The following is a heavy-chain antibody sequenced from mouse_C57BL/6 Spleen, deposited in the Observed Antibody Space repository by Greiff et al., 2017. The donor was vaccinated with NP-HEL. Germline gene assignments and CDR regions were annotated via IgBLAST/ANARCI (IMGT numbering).Heavy chain of an antibody. CDR1: GYTFTSYG. D-gene: IGHD2-5*01. CDR2: IYPRSGNT. CDR3: ARLDYSNFLYAMDY. Sequence: VQLVESGAELARPGASVKLSCKASGYTFTSYGISWVKQRTGQGLEWIGEIYPRSGNTYYNEKFKGKATLTADKSSSTAYMELRSLTSEDSAVYFCARLDYSNFLYAMDYWGQGTSVTVSS. V-gene: IGHV1-81*01. J-gene: IGHJ4*01.